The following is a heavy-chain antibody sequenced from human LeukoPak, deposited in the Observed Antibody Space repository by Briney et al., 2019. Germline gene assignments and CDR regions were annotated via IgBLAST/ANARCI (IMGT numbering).Heavy chain of an antibody. J-gene: IGHJ4*02. D-gene: IGHD6-13*01. V-gene: IGHV4-39*01. Sequence: SETLSLTCTVSGGSISSSTYSWTWIRQPPGKGLEWIGSIYYSGSTYYNPSLKSRVTISVDTSKNQCSLRLSSVTAADTAVYYCARLSSSWILDYWGQGTLVTVSS. CDR3: ARLSSSWILDY. CDR2: IYYSGST. CDR1: GGSISSSTYS.